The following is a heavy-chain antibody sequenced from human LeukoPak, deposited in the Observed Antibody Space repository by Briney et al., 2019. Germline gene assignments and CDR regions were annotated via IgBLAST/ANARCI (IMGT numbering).Heavy chain of an antibody. Sequence: GGSLRLSCAASGFTFSSYAMNWVRQAPGKGLEWVSSISSSSGYIFYADSVKGRFTISRDNSKKIVYQQMDSLRVDETAVYYCARGGYQPYYYMDVWGKGTTVTVSS. D-gene: IGHD2-2*01. J-gene: IGHJ6*03. CDR2: ISSSSGYI. CDR1: GFTFSSYA. CDR3: ARGGYQPYYYMDV. V-gene: IGHV3-21*01.